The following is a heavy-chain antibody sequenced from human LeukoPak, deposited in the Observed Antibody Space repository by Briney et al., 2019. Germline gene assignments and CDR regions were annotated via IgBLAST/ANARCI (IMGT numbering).Heavy chain of an antibody. CDR3: ARILRTPNYYDSSGYAFDI. V-gene: IGHV4-4*07. D-gene: IGHD3-22*01. CDR2: IYTSGST. Sequence: SETLSLTCTVSGGSISSYYWSWLRQPAGKGLEWIGRIYTSGSTNYNPSLKSRLTISVDTSKNQFSLKLSSVTAADTAVYYCARILRTPNYYDSSGYAFDIWGQGTMVTVSS. CDR1: GGSISSYY. J-gene: IGHJ3*02.